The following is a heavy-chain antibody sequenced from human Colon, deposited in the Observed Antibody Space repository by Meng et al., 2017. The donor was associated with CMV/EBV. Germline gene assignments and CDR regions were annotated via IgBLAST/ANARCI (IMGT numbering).Heavy chain of an antibody. D-gene: IGHD3-10*01. CDR2: VSWNGSRT. Sequence: GGSLRLSCAASGFTFSNSDMNWVRQAPGKGLEWVSGVSWNGSRTHYADSVKGRFIISRDNSRNFLYQQMNSLRPEDTAVYYCAREGAGYYYGMDVWGQGTTVTVSS. V-gene: IGHV3-19*01. J-gene: IGHJ6*02. CDR3: AREGAGYYYGMDV. CDR1: GFTFSNSD.